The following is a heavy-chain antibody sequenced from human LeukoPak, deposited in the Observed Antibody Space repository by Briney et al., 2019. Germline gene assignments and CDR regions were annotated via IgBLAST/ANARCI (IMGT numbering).Heavy chain of an antibody. CDR2: INPSGGST. CDR3: ARGVDWFDP. Sequence: ASVKVSCKASGYIFTSYNMNWVRQAPGQGLEWMGIINPSGGSTNYAQKFQGRVTMTRDTSTSTAYMELRSLRSDDTAVYYCARGVDWFDPWGQGTLVTVSS. CDR1: GYIFTSYN. V-gene: IGHV1-46*01. J-gene: IGHJ5*02.